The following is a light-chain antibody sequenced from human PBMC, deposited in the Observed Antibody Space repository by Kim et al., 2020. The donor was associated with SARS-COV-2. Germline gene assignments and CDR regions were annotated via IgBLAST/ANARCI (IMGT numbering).Light chain of an antibody. CDR1: TSNIGTNY. V-gene: IGLV1-47*01. CDR2: RDD. Sequence: SVLTQPPSASGTPGQRVAISCSGSTSNIGTNYVYWYQHLPGTAPKLLIYRDDQRPSGVPDRFSGSKSGTSASLAISGLRSEDEADYYCASWDDSLSGLYVLGTGTKVNVL. CDR3: ASWDDSLSGLYV. J-gene: IGLJ1*01.